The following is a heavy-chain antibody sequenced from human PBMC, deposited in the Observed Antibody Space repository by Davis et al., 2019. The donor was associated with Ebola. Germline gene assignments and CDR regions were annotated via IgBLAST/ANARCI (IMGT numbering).Heavy chain of an antibody. CDR3: AKGNIAVAGPLDY. D-gene: IGHD6-19*01. CDR1: GFTFSSYG. J-gene: IGHJ4*02. Sequence: GESLKISCAASGFTFSSYGMHWVRQAPGKGLEWVAVIWYDGSNKYYADSVKGRFTISRDNSKNTLYLQMNSLRAEDTAVYYCAKGNIAVAGPLDYWGQGTLVTVSS. CDR2: IWYDGSNK. V-gene: IGHV3-30*02.